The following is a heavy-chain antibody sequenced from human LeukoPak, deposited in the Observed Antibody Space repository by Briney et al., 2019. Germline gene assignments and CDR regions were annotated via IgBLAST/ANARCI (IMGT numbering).Heavy chain of an antibody. V-gene: IGHV3-7*03. CDR2: INQDGGKE. D-gene: IGHD3-22*01. J-gene: IGHJ4*02. Sequence: GSLRLSCAASEFTFYNYWMSWVRQAPGKGLEWVANINQDGGKEYYVDSVKGRFTISRDNAKNSLYLQMNSLRAEDTAVYYCAKTTSPVDISGYIDYWGQGTLVTVPS. CDR1: EFTFYNYW. CDR3: AKTTSPVDISGYIDY.